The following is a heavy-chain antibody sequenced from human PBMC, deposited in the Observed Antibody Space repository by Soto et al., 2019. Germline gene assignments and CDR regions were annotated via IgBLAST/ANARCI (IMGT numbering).Heavy chain of an antibody. CDR2: IIPIFGTA. CDR3: ARAEEGYSYGEVSGGAFDI. CDR1: GGTFSSYA. D-gene: IGHD5-18*01. Sequence: QVQLVQSGAEVKKPGSSVKVSCKASGGTFSSYAISWVRQAPGQGLEWMGGIIPIFGTANYAQKFQGRVTITADESTSTAYMELSRLRSEDTAVYYCARAEEGYSYGEVSGGAFDIWGQGTMVTVSS. V-gene: IGHV1-69*12. J-gene: IGHJ3*02.